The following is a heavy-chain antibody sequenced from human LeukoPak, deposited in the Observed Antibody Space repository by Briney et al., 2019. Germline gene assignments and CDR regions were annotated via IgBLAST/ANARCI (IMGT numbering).Heavy chain of an antibody. CDR2: ISVSGGST. V-gene: IGHV3-23*01. D-gene: IGHD6-13*01. CDR3: AKDRYSSSWLKKEEDWFDP. CDR1: GLTFSSYA. Sequence: GGSLRLSCVASGLTFSSYAMSWVRQAPGKGLEWVSTISVSGGSTYYADSVKGRFTISRDNSKNTLYLHMNSLRAEDTAVYYCAKDRYSSSWLKKEEDWFDPWGQGTLVTVSS. J-gene: IGHJ5*02.